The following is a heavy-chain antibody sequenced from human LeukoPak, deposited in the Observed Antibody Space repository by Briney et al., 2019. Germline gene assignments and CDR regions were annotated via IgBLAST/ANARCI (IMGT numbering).Heavy chain of an antibody. CDR1: GFTFSSYA. V-gene: IGHV3-23*01. Sequence: GGSLRLSCAASGFTFSSYAMSWVRQAPGKGLEWVSAISGSGGSTYYADSVKGRFTISRDNSKYTLYLQMNSLRAEDTAVYYCAKDNHGSGVYYYGMDVRGQGTTVTVSS. J-gene: IGHJ6*02. CDR2: ISGSGGST. CDR3: AKDNHGSGVYYYGMDV. D-gene: IGHD3-10*01.